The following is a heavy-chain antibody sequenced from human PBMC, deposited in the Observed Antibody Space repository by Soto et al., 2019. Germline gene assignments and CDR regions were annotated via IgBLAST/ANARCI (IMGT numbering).Heavy chain of an antibody. Sequence: PGGSLRLSCAASGFTFSSYEMNWVRQAPGKGLEWVSYISSSGSTIYYADSVKGRFTISRDNAKNSLYLQMNSLRAEDTAVYYCAASILTGYSYFDYWGQGTLVTVSS. J-gene: IGHJ4*02. CDR2: ISSSGSTI. V-gene: IGHV3-48*03. CDR1: GFTFSSYE. CDR3: AASILTGYSYFDY. D-gene: IGHD3-9*01.